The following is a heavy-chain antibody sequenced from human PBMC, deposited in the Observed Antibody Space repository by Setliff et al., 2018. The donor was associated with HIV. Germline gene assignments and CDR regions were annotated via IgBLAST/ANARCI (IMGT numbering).Heavy chain of an antibody. J-gene: IGHJ4*02. CDR1: AGSIRSSTYY. V-gene: IGHV4-61*05. CDR3: ARHKSQPYYFDY. Sequence: PSETLSLTCTVSAGSIRSSTYYWAWIRQPPGKGLEWIGYIYTSGSTNYNPSLKSRVTISVDTSKNQFSLKLSSVTAADTAVYYCARHKSQPYYFDYWGQGTLVTVSS. CDR2: IYTSGST.